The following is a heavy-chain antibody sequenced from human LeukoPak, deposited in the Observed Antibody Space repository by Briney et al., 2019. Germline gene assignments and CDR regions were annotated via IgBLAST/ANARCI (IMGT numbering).Heavy chain of an antibody. CDR2: IYSGGST. V-gene: IGHV3-53*01. D-gene: IGHD2-21*02. CDR1: GFIVSSNY. Sequence: PGGSLRLSCAASGFIVSSNYMSWVRQAPGKGLEWVSVIYSGGSTYYADSVKGRFTISRDNSKNTLYLQMNSLRAEDTAVCYCAGGDESDYWGQGTLVTVSS. J-gene: IGHJ4*02. CDR3: AGGDESDY.